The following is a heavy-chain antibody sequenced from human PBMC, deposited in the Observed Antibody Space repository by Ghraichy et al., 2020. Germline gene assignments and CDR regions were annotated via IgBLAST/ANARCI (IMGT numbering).Heavy chain of an antibody. V-gene: IGHV3-21*01. D-gene: IGHD2-15*01. CDR1: GFTFSTYN. J-gene: IGHJ4*02. Sequence: GSLRLSCAASGFTFSTYNMNWVRQALGKGLELISSISSTGTYIFYADSVKGRFTISRDNAKNSLYLQMNSLRAEDTALYYCARGWTSGDYWGQGILVTVSS. CDR2: ISSTGTYI. CDR3: ARGWTSGDY.